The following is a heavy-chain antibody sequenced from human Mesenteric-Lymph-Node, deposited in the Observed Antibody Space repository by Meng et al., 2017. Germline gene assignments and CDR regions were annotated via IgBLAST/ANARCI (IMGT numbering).Heavy chain of an antibody. CDR2: IYYSGST. CDR3: ARATNNYDSSGYYLDH. Sequence: SETLSLTCTVPGGSISSSSYYWGWIRQPPGKGLEWIGSIYYSGSTYYNPSLKSRVTISVDTSKNQFSLKMSSVTPADTAVYYCARATNNYDSSGYYLDHWGQGTLVTVSS. D-gene: IGHD3-22*01. J-gene: IGHJ4*02. CDR1: GGSISSSSYY. V-gene: IGHV4-39*07.